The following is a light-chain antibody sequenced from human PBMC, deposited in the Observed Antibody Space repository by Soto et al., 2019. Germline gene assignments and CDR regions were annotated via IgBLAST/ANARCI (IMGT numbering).Light chain of an antibody. CDR2: DVN. Sequence: QSVLTQPAPVSGPPGQSITFSCTGTSSVVGSYDYVSWHQQHPGKAPKLIIYDVNNRPSGVPSRFSGSKSGNTASLTISGLQTEDEADYYCCAYSTSGTHVFGTGTKVTVL. V-gene: IGLV2-14*03. J-gene: IGLJ1*01. CDR1: SSVVGSYDY. CDR3: CAYSTSGTHV.